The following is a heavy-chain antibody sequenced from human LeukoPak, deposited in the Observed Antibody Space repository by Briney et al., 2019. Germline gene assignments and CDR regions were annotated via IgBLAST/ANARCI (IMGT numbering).Heavy chain of an antibody. CDR3: ARDRGVVIAAPYYYYGMDV. D-gene: IGHD6-13*01. V-gene: IGHV4-39*02. Sequence: SETLSLTCTVSGGSISSSSYYWGWIRQPPGKGLEWIGTIYYSGYTYYNPSLKSRVTMSADTSKNQFSLKLSSMTAADTAVYYCARDRGVVIAAPYYYYGMDVWGQGTTVTVSS. CDR2: IYYSGYT. J-gene: IGHJ6*02. CDR1: GGSISSSSYY.